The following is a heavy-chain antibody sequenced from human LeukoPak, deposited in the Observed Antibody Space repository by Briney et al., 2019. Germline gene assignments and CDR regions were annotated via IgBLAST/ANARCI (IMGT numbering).Heavy chain of an antibody. Sequence: AASVKVSCKASGYTFTTFALIWVRQAAGQGLEWMGWINTNTGNPTYAQAFTGRFVFSLDTSVSTSYLQISSLKAEDTAVYYCARVRRFLNGGVAGIDYWGQGSLVTVSS. V-gene: IGHV7-4-1*02. CDR1: GYTFTTFA. J-gene: IGHJ4*02. D-gene: IGHD3-3*01. CDR3: ARVRRFLNGGVAGIDY. CDR2: INTNTGNP.